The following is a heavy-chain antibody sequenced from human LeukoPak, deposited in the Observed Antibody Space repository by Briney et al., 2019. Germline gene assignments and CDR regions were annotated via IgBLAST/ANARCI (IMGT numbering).Heavy chain of an antibody. J-gene: IGHJ4*02. D-gene: IGHD2-15*01. V-gene: IGHV3-30-3*01. CDR3: ARTTRIFFPTSGFDY. CDR2: ISYDGSNK. CDR1: RFTFSSYA. Sequence: PGRSLRLSCAASRFTFSSYAMQWVRQAPGKGLEWVAVISYDGSNKYYADSVKGRFTISRDNSKNTLYLQMNSLRVEDTAVYYCARTTRIFFPTSGFDYWGQGTLVTVSS.